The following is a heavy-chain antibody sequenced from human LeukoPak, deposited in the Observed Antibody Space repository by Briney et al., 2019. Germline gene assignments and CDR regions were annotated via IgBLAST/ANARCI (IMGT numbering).Heavy chain of an antibody. J-gene: IGHJ4*02. CDR1: GGTFSSYA. Sequence: SVKVSCNASGGTFSSYAISWVRQPPGQGLELMGMIIPILGIANYAQKFQGRVPITADKTTSPAYLELSSLRSEDTAVYYCARALSLWLPVDYWGQGTLVSVSS. CDR2: IIPILGIA. V-gene: IGHV1-69*04. D-gene: IGHD3-22*01. CDR3: ARALSLWLPVDY.